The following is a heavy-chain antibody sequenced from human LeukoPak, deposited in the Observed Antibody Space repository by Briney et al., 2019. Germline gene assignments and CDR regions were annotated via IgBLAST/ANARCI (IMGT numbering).Heavy chain of an antibody. CDR2: ITAIVDMS. D-gene: IGHD3/OR15-3a*01. J-gene: IGHJ5*02. CDR3: GRDRDWGAFDP. Sequence: GGALRLSCAAFGFTFDIYCKNWVRQAPAEGREGASGITAIVDMSYYPDSVKGRLTISSDNSKNTVSLPMNSLRVEDTALYYCGRDRDWGAFDPWGQGTPVTVSS. V-gene: IGHV3-23*01. CDR1: GFTFDIYC.